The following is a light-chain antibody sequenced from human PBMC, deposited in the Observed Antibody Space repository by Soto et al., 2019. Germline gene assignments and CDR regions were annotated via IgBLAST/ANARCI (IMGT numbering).Light chain of an antibody. Sequence: QSALTQPASVSGSPGQSITISCTGTSSDVGGYNYVPWYQQHPGKAPKLMIYEVSNRPSGVSNRFSGSKSGNTASLTISGLQAEDEAEYYCSSYTSSSIDYVFGTGTKVTVL. J-gene: IGLJ1*01. CDR3: SSYTSSSIDYV. CDR1: SSDVGGYNY. CDR2: EVS. V-gene: IGLV2-14*01.